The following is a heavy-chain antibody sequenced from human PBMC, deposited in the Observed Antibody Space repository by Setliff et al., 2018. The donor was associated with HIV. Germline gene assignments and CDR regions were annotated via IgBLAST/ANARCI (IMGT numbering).Heavy chain of an antibody. Sequence: LSLTCTVSGDSMSSSSYYWGWIRQPPGKGLEWIGSIFYSGNTYYKPSLKSRVTISVDTSKNQFSLKLSSVTAADTAVYYCARPQYPGYYFDYWGQGTLVTAPQ. CDR1: GDSMSSSSYY. J-gene: IGHJ4*02. CDR3: ARPQYPGYYFDY. V-gene: IGHV4-39*01. CDR2: IFYSGNT. D-gene: IGHD2-2*01.